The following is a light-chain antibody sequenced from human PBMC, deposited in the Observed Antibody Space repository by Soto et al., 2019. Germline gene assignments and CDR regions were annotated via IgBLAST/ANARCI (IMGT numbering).Light chain of an antibody. J-gene: IGKJ1*01. Sequence: EIVMTQSPVTLSVSPGERVTLSCRASQSVSSNLAWYQQKPGQAPSLLIYVAFPRATGIPARFSGTGSGTEFTLTISSLQSEDFALYYCQQYNDWPLTFGQGTKVDIK. CDR3: QQYNDWPLT. CDR2: VAF. V-gene: IGKV3-15*01. CDR1: QSVSSN.